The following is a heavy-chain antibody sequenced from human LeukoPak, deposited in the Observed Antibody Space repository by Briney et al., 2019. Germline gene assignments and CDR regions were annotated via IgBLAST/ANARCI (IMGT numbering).Heavy chain of an antibody. V-gene: IGHV3-30*02. D-gene: IGHD4-11*01. CDR1: GFTFSSYG. CDR2: IRYDGSNK. Sequence: AGSLRLSCAASGFTFSSYGMHWVRQAPGKGLEWVAFIRYDGSNKYYADSGKGRFTISRDNSKNTLYLQMNSLTAEDTAVYYCAKALSVPTSIRYYYSYYYMDVWGKGTTVTVSS. J-gene: IGHJ6*03. CDR3: AKALSVPTSIRYYYSYYYMDV.